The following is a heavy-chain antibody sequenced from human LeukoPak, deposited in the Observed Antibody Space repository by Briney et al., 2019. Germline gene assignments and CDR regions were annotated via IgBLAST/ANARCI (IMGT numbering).Heavy chain of an antibody. CDR3: ATYYDSSGYAFDY. J-gene: IGHJ4*02. CDR2: IRYDGSNK. Sequence: GVSLSRYGAASGFTFSSYGMHWVGQAPGKGLEWVAFIRYDGSNKYYADSVKGRFTISRDNSKNTLYLQMNSLRAEDTAVYYCATYYDSSGYAFDYWGQGTLVTVSS. D-gene: IGHD3-22*01. CDR1: GFTFSSYG. V-gene: IGHV3-30*02.